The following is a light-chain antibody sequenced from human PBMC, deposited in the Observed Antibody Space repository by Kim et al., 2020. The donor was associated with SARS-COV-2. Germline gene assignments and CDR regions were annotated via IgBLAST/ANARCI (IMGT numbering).Light chain of an antibody. J-gene: IGLJ2*01. Sequence: GQSVTISCTGTSSDVGGYKYVSWYQQHPGKAPKLMIYEVSKRPSGVPDRFSGSKSGNTASLTVSGLQADDEADYYCSSYAGSDNVVFGGGTKLTVL. V-gene: IGLV2-8*01. CDR3: SSYAGSDNVV. CDR1: SSDVGGYKY. CDR2: EVS.